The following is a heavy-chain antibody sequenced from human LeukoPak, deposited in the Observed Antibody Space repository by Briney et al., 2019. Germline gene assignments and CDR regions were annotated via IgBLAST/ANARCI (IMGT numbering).Heavy chain of an antibody. V-gene: IGHV4-59*01. CDR3: ARAAGTLSY. CDR1: GGSISSYY. CDR2: IYYSGST. D-gene: IGHD6-13*01. Sequence: SETLSLTCTVSGGSISSYYWSWIRLPPGKGLEWIGYIYYSGSTNYNPSLKSRVTISVDTSKNQFSLKLSSVTAADTAIYYCARAAGTLSYWGQGTLVTVSS. J-gene: IGHJ4*02.